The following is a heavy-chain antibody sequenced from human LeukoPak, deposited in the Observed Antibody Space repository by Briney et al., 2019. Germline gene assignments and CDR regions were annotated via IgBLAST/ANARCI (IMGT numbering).Heavy chain of an antibody. CDR3: ARVHSGSGWYGDFDY. CDR1: GFTFSSYS. J-gene: IGHJ4*02. V-gene: IGHV3-48*04. Sequence: PGGSLRLSCAASGFTFSSYSMNWVRQAPGKGLEWVSYISSSSSTIYYADSVKGRFTISRDNAKNSLYLQMSSLRAEDTAVYYCARVHSGSGWYGDFDYWGQGTLVTVSS. D-gene: IGHD6-19*01. CDR2: ISSSSSTI.